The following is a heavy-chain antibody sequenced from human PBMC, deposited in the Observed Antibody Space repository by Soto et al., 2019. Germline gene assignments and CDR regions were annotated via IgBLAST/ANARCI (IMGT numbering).Heavy chain of an antibody. D-gene: IGHD6-19*01. CDR2: INTNTGNP. CDR1: GYTFTSYA. Sequence: ASVKVSCKASGYTFTSYAMNWVRQAPGQGLEWMGWINTNTGNPTYAQGFTGRFVFSLDTSVSTAYLQICSLKAEDTAVYYCARDPKSVTGSGWSYNWFDPWGQGTLVTVSS. V-gene: IGHV7-4-1*01. J-gene: IGHJ5*02. CDR3: ARDPKSVTGSGWSYNWFDP.